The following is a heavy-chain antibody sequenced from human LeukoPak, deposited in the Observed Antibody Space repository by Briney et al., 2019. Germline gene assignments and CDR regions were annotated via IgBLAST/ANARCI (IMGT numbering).Heavy chain of an antibody. CDR3: ARGCSSTSCPPDY. J-gene: IGHJ4*02. CDR1: GFTFSSYA. CDR2: ISSNGGSK. D-gene: IGHD2-2*01. V-gene: IGHV3-64*01. Sequence: GGSLRLSCAASGFTFSSYAMHWVRQAPGKGLEYVSAISSNGGSKYYANSVKGRFTISRDNSKNTLCLQMGSLRAEDMAVYYCARGCSSTSCPPDYWGQGTLVTVSS.